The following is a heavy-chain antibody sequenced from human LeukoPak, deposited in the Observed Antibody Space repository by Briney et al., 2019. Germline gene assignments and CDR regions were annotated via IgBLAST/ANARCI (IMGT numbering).Heavy chain of an antibody. J-gene: IGHJ6*02. D-gene: IGHD2-2*01. V-gene: IGHV1-18*01. Sequence: ASVKVSCKASGYSFTTYGISWVRQAPGQGLEWMAWISAYDGKTNYAQTFQGRVTMTTDTSTSTAYMELRSLRSDDTAVYYCAREAIIVPSGGMDLWGQGTTVTVSS. CDR1: GYSFTTYG. CDR2: ISAYDGKT. CDR3: AREAIIVPSGGMDL.